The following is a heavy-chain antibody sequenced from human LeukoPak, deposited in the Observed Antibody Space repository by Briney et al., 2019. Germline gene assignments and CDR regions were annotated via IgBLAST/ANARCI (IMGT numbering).Heavy chain of an antibody. D-gene: IGHD5-18*01. Sequence: GSSVKVSCKASGGTFSSYAISWVRQAPGQGLEWMGGIIPIFGTANYAQKFQGRVTITTDESTSTAYMELSSLRSEDTAVYYCARSQQSQLWPTVNWFDPWGQGTLVTVSS. CDR2: IIPIFGTA. V-gene: IGHV1-69*05. J-gene: IGHJ5*02. CDR1: GGTFSSYA. CDR3: ARSQQSQLWPTVNWFDP.